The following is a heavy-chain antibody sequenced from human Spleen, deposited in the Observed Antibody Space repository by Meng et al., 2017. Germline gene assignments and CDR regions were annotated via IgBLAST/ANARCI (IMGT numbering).Heavy chain of an antibody. CDR3: ARGGTYPGDAFDV. D-gene: IGHD1-26*01. Sequence: GSLRLSCSVSGDSISDYFWNWIRQPPGKGLEWIGYIDYSGRTKYNPSLKSRVTISVDVSKNQFSLRLSSLTAADTAVYYCARGGTYPGDAFDVWGHGKLV. V-gene: IGHV4-59*01. CDR2: IDYSGRT. CDR1: GDSISDYF. J-gene: IGHJ3*01.